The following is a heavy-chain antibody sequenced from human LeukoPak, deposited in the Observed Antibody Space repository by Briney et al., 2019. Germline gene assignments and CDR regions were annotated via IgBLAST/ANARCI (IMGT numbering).Heavy chain of an antibody. CDR1: GGSISSYY. Sequence: PSETLSLTCTVSGGSISSYYWSWIRQPPGKGLEWIGYIYYSGSTNYNPSLKSRVTISVDTSKNQFSLKLSSVTAADTAVYYCARVNGGYYLDYWGQGTLVTASS. CDR3: ARVNGGYYLDY. J-gene: IGHJ4*02. CDR2: IYYSGST. V-gene: IGHV4-59*01. D-gene: IGHD3-22*01.